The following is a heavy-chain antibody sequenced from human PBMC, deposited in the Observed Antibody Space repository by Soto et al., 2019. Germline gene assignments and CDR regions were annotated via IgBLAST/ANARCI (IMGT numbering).Heavy chain of an antibody. D-gene: IGHD5-18*01. CDR2: ISGSGGST. CDR3: ARGSEVTAMGKIGGTVGY. V-gene: IGHV3-23*01. Sequence: GGSLRLSCAASGFTFSSYAMSWVRQAPGKGLEWVSAISGSGGSTYYTDSVKGRFTISRDNSKNTLYLQMNSLRAEDTAVYYCARGSEVTAMGKIGGTVGYWGEGTLVT. J-gene: IGHJ4*02. CDR1: GFTFSSYA.